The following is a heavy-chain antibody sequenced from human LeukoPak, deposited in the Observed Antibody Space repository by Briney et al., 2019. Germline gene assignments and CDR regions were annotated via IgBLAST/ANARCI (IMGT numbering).Heavy chain of an antibody. J-gene: IGHJ4*02. CDR3: ASLRGELHSFDY. D-gene: IGHD3-10*01. Sequence: SQTLSLTCTVSGGSISSGSYYWSWIRQPAGKGLEWIGRIYTSGSTNYNPSLKSRVTISVDTSKNQFSLKLSSVTAADTAMFYCASLRGELHSFDYWGQGTLVTVSS. CDR1: GGSISSGSYY. V-gene: IGHV4-61*02. CDR2: IYTSGST.